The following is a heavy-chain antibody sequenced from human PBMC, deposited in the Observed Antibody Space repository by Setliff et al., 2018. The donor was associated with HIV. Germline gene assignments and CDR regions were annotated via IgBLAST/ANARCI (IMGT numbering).Heavy chain of an antibody. CDR1: EFNFKNFG. V-gene: IGHV3-23*03. CDR2: IYIGGSST. Sequence: PGGSLRLSCAASEFNFKNFGMLWVRQAPGKGLEWVSVIYIGGSSTYYADSVKGRFTISRDKSRNTVFLQMNSLRAEDTAVYYCASAHSSLSVYYYYMDVWGKGTTVTVSS. CDR3: ASAHSSLSVYYYYMDV. D-gene: IGHD3-3*01. J-gene: IGHJ6*03.